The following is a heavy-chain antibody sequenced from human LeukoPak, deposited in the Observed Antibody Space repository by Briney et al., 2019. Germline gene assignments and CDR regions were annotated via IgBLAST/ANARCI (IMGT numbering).Heavy chain of an antibody. V-gene: IGHV3-23*01. CDR1: GFTFDSYA. Sequence: GGSLRLSCAASGFTFDSYAMSWVRQAPGKGLEWVSAVSRFGGTTYYADSAKGRFTISRDNAKNTLYLQMNSLRVEDMAVYYCAAIAEGGRRAFGIWGQGTMVTVSS. CDR3: AAIAEGGRRAFGI. CDR2: VSRFGGTT. D-gene: IGHD6-13*01. J-gene: IGHJ3*02.